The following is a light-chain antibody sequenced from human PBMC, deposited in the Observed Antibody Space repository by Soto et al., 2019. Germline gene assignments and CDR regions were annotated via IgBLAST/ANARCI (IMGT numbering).Light chain of an antibody. CDR2: GAS. CDR1: QSVSSN. V-gene: IGKV3-15*01. J-gene: IGKJ5*01. Sequence: EIVMTQSPATLSVSPGERATLSCRASQSVSSNLAWYQQKPGQAPRLLIYGASTRATGIPARFSGSGSGTEFTITISRRQSEDFAVYYCQPYNTWPPITFGQGTRLQMK. CDR3: QPYNTWPPIT.